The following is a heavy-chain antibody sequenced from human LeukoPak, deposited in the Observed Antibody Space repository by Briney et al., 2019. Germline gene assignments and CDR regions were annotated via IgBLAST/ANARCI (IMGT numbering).Heavy chain of an antibody. D-gene: IGHD4-17*01. CDR3: ARDSSTVTFDY. V-gene: IGHV3-48*04. J-gene: IGHJ4*02. CDR1: GFPFSTYS. CDR2: ISTSSST. Sequence: GGSLRLSCVTSGFPFSTYSMNWVRQAPGKGLEWISYISTSSSTYYADSVKGRFTISRDNAKDSLYLQMNSLRAEDTAVYYCARDSSTVTFDYWGQGTLVTVSS.